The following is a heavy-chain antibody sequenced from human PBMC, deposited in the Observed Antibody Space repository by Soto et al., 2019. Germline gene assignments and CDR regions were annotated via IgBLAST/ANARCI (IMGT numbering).Heavy chain of an antibody. J-gene: IGHJ6*02. V-gene: IGHV3-33*01. CDR3: AGTIVVVPAATLGPLYYYGMDV. Sequence: VGSLRLSCAASGFTFSSYGMHWVRQAPGKGLEWVAVIWYDGSNKYYADSVKGRFTISRDNSKNTLYLQMNSLRAEDTAVYYCAGTIVVVPAATLGPLYYYGMDVWGQGTTVTVSS. D-gene: IGHD2-2*01. CDR2: IWYDGSNK. CDR1: GFTFSSYG.